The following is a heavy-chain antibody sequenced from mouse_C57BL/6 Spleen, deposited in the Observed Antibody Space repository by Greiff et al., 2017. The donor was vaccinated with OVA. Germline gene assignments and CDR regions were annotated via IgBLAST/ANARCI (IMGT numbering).Heavy chain of an antibody. CDR3: ARGGITTVVAPFAY. V-gene: IGHV1-42*01. CDR2: INPSTGGT. J-gene: IGHJ3*01. D-gene: IGHD1-1*01. Sequence: VQLQQSGPELVKPGASVKISCKASGYSFTGYYMNWVKQSPEKSLEWIGEINPSTGGTTYNQKFKAKATLTVDKSSSTAYMQLKSLASEDSAVYYCARGGITTVVAPFAYWGQGTLVTVSA. CDR1: GYSFTGYY.